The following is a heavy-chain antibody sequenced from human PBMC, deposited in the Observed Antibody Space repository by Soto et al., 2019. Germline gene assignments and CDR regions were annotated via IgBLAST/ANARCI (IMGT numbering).Heavy chain of an antibody. Sequence: QVQLQESGPGLVKPSQTLSLTCTVSGGSINSGDYYWTWVRQPPGKGLEWIGNIFHSGSTYYTPSLQSRLTISLDTSKIHFSLKLSSVTPADTAVYYCARDRYYGSGTYYTFYSGMDVWGQGTTVTVSS. CDR3: ARDRYYGSGTYYTFYSGMDV. CDR1: GGSINSGDYY. J-gene: IGHJ6*02. CDR2: IFHSGST. D-gene: IGHD3-10*01. V-gene: IGHV4-30-4*01.